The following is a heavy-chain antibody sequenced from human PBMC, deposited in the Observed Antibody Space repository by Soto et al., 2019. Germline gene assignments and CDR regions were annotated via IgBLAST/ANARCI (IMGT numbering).Heavy chain of an antibody. CDR2: IYYSGST. J-gene: IGHJ5*02. Sequence: QVQLQESGPGLVKPSQTLSLTCTVSGGSISSGGYYWSWIRQHPGKGLEWIGYIYYSGSTYYNPYIKNRVTISVEPSKNQFSLKLSSVTAADTAVYYCARGGGYGSGSYVMPASPEDWFDPWGQGTLVTVSS. CDR1: GGSISSGGYY. V-gene: IGHV4-31*03. CDR3: ARGGGYGSGSYVMPASPEDWFDP. D-gene: IGHD3-10*01.